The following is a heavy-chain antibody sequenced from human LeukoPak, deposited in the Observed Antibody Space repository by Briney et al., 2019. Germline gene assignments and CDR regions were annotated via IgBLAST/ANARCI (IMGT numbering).Heavy chain of an antibody. CDR3: ARDGPYYYDGSGYYDAFDI. CDR2: IYHSGST. D-gene: IGHD3-22*01. CDR1: GYSISSGYY. Sequence: SETLSLTCTVSGYSISSGYYWGWIRQPPGKGLEWIGSIYHSGSTYYNPSLKSRVTMSLDTSKNQFSLKLSSVTAADTAVYYCARDGPYYYDGSGYYDAFDIWGQGTMVTVSS. V-gene: IGHV4-38-2*02. J-gene: IGHJ3*02.